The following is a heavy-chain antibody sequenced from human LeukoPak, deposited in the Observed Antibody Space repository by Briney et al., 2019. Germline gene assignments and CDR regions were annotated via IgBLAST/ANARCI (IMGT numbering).Heavy chain of an antibody. J-gene: IGHJ1*01. CDR1: GYSFTSYW. CDR2: IYPGDSDT. Sequence: GESPKTSCKGSGYSFTSYWIGWVRQMPGKGLEWMGIIYPGDSDTRYSPSFQGQVTISADKSISTAYLQWSSLKASDTAMYYCASYHYDSSGYYPPAEYFQHWGQGTLVTVSS. CDR3: ASYHYDSSGYYPPAEYFQH. V-gene: IGHV5-51*01. D-gene: IGHD3-22*01.